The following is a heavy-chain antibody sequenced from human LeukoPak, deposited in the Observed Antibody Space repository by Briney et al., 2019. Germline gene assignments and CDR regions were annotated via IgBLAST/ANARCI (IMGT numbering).Heavy chain of an antibody. J-gene: IGHJ6*03. V-gene: IGHV1-69*04. CDR1: GGTFSSYA. CDR2: IIPILGIA. Sequence: SVKVSCKASGGTFSSYAISWVRQAPGQGLEWMGRIIPILGIANYAQKFQGRVTITADKSTSTAYMELSSLRSEDTAVYYCARPSSSWYSGPNMDVWGTGTTVTVSS. D-gene: IGHD6-13*01. CDR3: ARPSSSWYSGPNMDV.